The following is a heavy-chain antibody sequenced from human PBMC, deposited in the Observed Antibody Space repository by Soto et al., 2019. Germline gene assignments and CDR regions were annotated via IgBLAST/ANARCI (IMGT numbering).Heavy chain of an antibody. V-gene: IGHV4-39*01. D-gene: IGHD3-16*01. J-gene: IGHJ5*02. CDR1: CGSISSSSYY. CDR2: MYYSGST. CDR3: ARHGDYEYVWGSSNWFDP. Sequence: QLQVQESGPGLVKPSETLSLTCTVSCGSISSSSYYWGWIRQHPGKGLEWIGSMYYSGSTYYNPSLKSRVTISVDTSKNQFSLKLSSVTAADTAVYYWARHGDYEYVWGSSNWFDPWGQGTLVTFSS.